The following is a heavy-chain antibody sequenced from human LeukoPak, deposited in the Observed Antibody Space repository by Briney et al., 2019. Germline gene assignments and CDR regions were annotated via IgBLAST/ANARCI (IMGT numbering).Heavy chain of an antibody. CDR1: GGSISSYY. D-gene: IGHD3-16*02. J-gene: IGHJ5*02. V-gene: IGHV4-4*07. CDR2: IYTSGST. CDR3: ARQIMITFGGVIVIGDNWFDP. Sequence: PSETLSLTCTVSGGSISSYYWSWFRQPAGKGLEWIGRIYTSGSTNYNPSLKSRVTMSVDTSKDQFSLKLSSVTAADTAVYYCARQIMITFGGVIVIGDNWFDPWGQGTLVTVSS.